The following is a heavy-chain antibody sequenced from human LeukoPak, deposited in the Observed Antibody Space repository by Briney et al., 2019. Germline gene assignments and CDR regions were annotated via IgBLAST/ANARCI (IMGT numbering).Heavy chain of an antibody. CDR3: ANPMWTPRGRIPFDY. CDR1: GFTFSSYA. D-gene: IGHD2-21*01. J-gene: IGHJ4*02. CDR2: ISGSGGST. Sequence: PGGSLRLSCAASGFTFSSYAMSWVRQAPGKGLEWVSAISGSGGSTYYADSVKGRFTISRDNSKNTLYLQMNSLRAEDTAVYYCANPMWTPRGRIPFDYWGQGTLVTVSS. V-gene: IGHV3-23*01.